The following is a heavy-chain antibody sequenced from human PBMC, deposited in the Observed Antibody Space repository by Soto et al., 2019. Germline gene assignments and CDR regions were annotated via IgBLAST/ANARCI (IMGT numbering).Heavy chain of an antibody. CDR1: GFTFSTFD. CDR3: VRHAKLTTVNDSVGYYYGLDV. V-gene: IGHV3-23*01. Sequence: GGSLRLSCAASGFTFSTFDMSWVRQPPGKGLEWVSVISGSGVNPYYADSVKGRFTISRDNSKTTLYLQMNSLRAEDTALYYCVRHAKLTTVNDSVGYYYGLDVWGQGTTVTVSS. J-gene: IGHJ6*02. D-gene: IGHD4-4*01. CDR2: ISGSGVNP.